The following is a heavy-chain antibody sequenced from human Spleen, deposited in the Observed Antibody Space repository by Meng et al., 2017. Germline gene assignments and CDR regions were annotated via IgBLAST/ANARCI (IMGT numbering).Heavy chain of an antibody. Sequence: SETLSLTCAVYGGSFSGYYWSWIRQPPGKGLEWIGRIYSSGSTDYNPSLKSRVTMSVDTSKNQFSLKLSSVTAADTAVYYCARVSSDYGDYSYFDYWGQGTLVTVSS. CDR1: GGSFSGYY. CDR2: IYSSGST. D-gene: IGHD4-17*01. CDR3: ARVSSDYGDYSYFDY. V-gene: IGHV4-59*10. J-gene: IGHJ4*02.